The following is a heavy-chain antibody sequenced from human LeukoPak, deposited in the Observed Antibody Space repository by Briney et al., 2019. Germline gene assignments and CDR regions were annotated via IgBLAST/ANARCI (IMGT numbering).Heavy chain of an antibody. CDR3: AKNGDYYDSSGYYYFDY. Sequence: SETLSLTCAVYGGSFSGYYWSWIRQPPGKGLEWIGEINHSGSTNYNPSLKSRVTISVDTSKNQFSLKLSSVTAADTAVYYCAKNGDYYDSSGYYYFDYWGQGTLVTVSS. V-gene: IGHV4-34*01. CDR1: GGSFSGYY. CDR2: INHSGST. D-gene: IGHD3-22*01. J-gene: IGHJ4*02.